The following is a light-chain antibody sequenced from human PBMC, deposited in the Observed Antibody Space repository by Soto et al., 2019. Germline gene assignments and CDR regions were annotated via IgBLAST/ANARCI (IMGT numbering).Light chain of an antibody. J-gene: IGLJ2*01. CDR3: AAWDDSPNGVV. Sequence: QTVVTQPPSASGTPGQTIAISCSGGSSNIGSHTVNWYQQLPGTAPRLLIYSNTQRPSGVPDRFSGSKSGTSASLAISGLQSEYEGDYYCAAWDDSPNGVVFGGGTKVTVL. CDR2: SNT. V-gene: IGLV1-44*01. CDR1: SSNIGSHT.